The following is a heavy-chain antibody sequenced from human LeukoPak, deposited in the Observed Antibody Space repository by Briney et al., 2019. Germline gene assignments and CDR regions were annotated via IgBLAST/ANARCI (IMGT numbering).Heavy chain of an antibody. CDR3: ARGGAYYYGAGYL. CDR2: INPNSGGT. J-gene: IGHJ1*01. CDR1: GYTFTGYY. V-gene: IGHV1-2*02. Sequence: ASVKVSCKASGYTFTGYYMHWVRQAPGQGLEWMGWINPNSGGTNYAQNFQGRVTMTRDTSINTAYTELSSLRSDDTAVYYCARGGAYYYGAGYLWGQGTLVTVSS. D-gene: IGHD3-10*01.